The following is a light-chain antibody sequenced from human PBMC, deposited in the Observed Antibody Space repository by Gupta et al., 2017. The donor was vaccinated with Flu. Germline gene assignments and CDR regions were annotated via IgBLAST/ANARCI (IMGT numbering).Light chain of an antibody. J-gene: IGKJ1*01. CDR1: QSLLHSNGYNY. CDR2: FGS. CDR3: MQARQTPWT. Sequence: DLVMPQSPLSLPVTPGEPASISCRSSQSLLHSNGYNYLDWYLQKPGQSPQLLIYFGSNRASGVPDRFSGSGSGTDFTLNISRLEAEDVGVYYCMQARQTPWTFGQGTKVEIK. V-gene: IGKV2-28*01.